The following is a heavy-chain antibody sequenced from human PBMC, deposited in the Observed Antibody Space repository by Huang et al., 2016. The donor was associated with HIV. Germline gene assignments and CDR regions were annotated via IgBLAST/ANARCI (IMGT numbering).Heavy chain of an antibody. CDR3: ARDKEAGTPFFDP. J-gene: IGHJ5*02. CDR1: GFNFLTYA. CDR2: SNGDGLT. D-gene: IGHD6-19*01. Sequence: QVQLVQSGAEVEKPGASVNLSCKASGFNFLTYALHWVRQAPGQRLEWMGGSNGDGLTKYSQKLQGRVTMTRDRSASTVYVDFKSLTYEDPAVYYCARDKEAGTPFFDPWGQGTLVTVSS. V-gene: IGHV1-3*01.